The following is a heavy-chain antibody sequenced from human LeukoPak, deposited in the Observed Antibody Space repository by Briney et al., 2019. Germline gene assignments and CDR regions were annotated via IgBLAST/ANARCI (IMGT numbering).Heavy chain of an antibody. Sequence: SETLSLTCGVSGGSVTSTNWGPWVRQPPGKGLEWIGEVHLDGRTNYNPSLKSRLTMEGERTENHVSLKLTSVTAADTAVYYCAREGGFYRPLDYSGQGTLVTVSS. D-gene: IGHD3-3*01. CDR2: VHLDGRT. V-gene: IGHV4-4*02. CDR1: GGSVTSTNW. J-gene: IGHJ4*02. CDR3: AREGGFYRPLDY.